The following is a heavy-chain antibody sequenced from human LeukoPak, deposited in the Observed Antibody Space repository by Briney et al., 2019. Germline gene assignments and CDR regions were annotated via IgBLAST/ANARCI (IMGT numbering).Heavy chain of an antibody. J-gene: IGHJ4*02. CDR1: GGSISSGGYS. D-gene: IGHD3-10*01. V-gene: IGHV4-30-2*01. CDR3: ARGRDSYGSGTYYFEY. Sequence: PSETLSLTCTVSGGSISSGGYSWSWIRQPPGKGLEWIGYIFHTGSTFYNPSLKSRITISGDRSKNQFSLKLSSVTAADTAVYYCARGRDSYGSGTYYFEYWGQGTLVTVSS. CDR2: IFHTGST.